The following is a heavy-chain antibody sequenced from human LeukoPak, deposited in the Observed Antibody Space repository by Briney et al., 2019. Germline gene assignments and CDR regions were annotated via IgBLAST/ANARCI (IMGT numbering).Heavy chain of an antibody. J-gene: IGHJ4*02. Sequence: GGSLRLSCAASGFTFSSYWMHWVRQAPGKGLVWVSRISSDGRSTSYADSVKGRFTISRDNAKSTLYLQMNSLRAEDTAVYYCARGWGTLWPFVYWGQGTLVTVSS. D-gene: IGHD3-16*01. CDR2: ISSDGRST. CDR3: ARGWGTLWPFVY. CDR1: GFTFSSYW. V-gene: IGHV3-74*01.